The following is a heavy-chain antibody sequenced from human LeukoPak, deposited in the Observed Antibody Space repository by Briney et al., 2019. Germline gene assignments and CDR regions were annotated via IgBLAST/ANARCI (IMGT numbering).Heavy chain of an antibody. V-gene: IGHV1-69*13. CDR2: IIPIFGTA. CDR1: GGTFSSYA. D-gene: IGHD4-11*01. CDR3: ARAGLPGYYFDY. J-gene: IGHJ4*02. Sequence: SVKVSCKASGGTFSSYAISWVRQAPGQGLEWMGGIIPIFGTANYAQRFQGRVTITADESTSTAYMELSSLRSEDTAVYYCARAGLPGYYFDYWGKGTLVTVSS.